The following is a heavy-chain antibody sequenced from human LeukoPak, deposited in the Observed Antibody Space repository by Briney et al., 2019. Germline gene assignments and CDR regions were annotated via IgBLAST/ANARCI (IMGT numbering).Heavy chain of an antibody. CDR1: GFTFSSYA. D-gene: IGHD6-13*01. Sequence: PGGPLRLSCAASGFTFSSYAMSWVRQAPGKGLEWVSAISGSGGSTYYADSVKGRFTISRDNSKNTLYLQMNSLRAEDTAVYYCAKDGVYSSSWYFYYYYGMDVWGQGTTVTVSS. CDR2: ISGSGGST. CDR3: AKDGVYSSSWYFYYYYGMDV. V-gene: IGHV3-23*01. J-gene: IGHJ6*02.